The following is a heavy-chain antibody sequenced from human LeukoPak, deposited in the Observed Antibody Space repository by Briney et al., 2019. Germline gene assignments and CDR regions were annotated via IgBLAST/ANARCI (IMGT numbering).Heavy chain of an antibody. CDR2: ISYDASNK. V-gene: IGHV3-30*18. Sequence: GGSLRLSCAASGFTLSNYDMHWVRQAPGKGLEWVAAISYDASNKYYSDSVKGRFTISRDNSKNTLYLQMNGLRAEDTAVYYCAKVPSGYGMDVWGKGTTVTVSS. CDR1: GFTLSNYD. J-gene: IGHJ6*04. CDR3: AKVPSGYGMDV.